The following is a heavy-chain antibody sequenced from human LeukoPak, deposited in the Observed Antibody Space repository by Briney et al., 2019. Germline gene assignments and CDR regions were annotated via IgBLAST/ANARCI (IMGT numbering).Heavy chain of an antibody. V-gene: IGHV4-30-4*08. Sequence: SETLSLTCIVSGGSISSDTYYWSWIRQPPGKGLEWIGYIYYSGSTYYNPSLESRVSISVDTSKNQFSLELSSVTAADTAVYYCARGVYYYYYMDVWGNGTTVTVSS. J-gene: IGHJ6*03. CDR3: ARGVYYYYYMDV. CDR1: GGSISSDTYY. CDR2: IYYSGST.